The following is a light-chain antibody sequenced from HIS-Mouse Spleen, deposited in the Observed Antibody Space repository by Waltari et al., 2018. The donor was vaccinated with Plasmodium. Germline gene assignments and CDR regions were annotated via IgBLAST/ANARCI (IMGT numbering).Light chain of an antibody. CDR1: QRVSSY. V-gene: IGKV3-11*01. CDR2: DAS. J-gene: IGKJ4*01. CDR3: QQRSNWPPLT. Sequence: EIVLTQSPATLSLSPGERATLSCRASQRVSSYLAWYQQNPGQAPRLLIYDASNRATGIPARFSGSGSGTDFTLTISSLEPEDFAVYYCQQRSNWPPLTCGGGTKVEIK.